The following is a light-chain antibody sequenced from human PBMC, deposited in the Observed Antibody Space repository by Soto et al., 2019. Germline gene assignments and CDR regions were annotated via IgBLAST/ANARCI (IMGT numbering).Light chain of an antibody. CDR3: QEYNAWPPGT. J-gene: IGKJ1*01. CDR1: QSVKNH. V-gene: IGKV3D-15*01. CDR2: DAS. Sequence: EIVMTQSPATLSGSSGEGITLSCRASQSVKNHLAWYQHKPGQSPRLLIYDASTRATGVPARFSAGGSGTEFTLVISSLQSEDAAVYFCQEYNAWPPGTFGQGTKVEIK.